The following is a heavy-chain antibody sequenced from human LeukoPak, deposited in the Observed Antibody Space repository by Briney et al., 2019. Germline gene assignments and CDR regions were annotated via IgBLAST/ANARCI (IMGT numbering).Heavy chain of an antibody. V-gene: IGHV1-69*02. CDR1: GGTFSSYT. Sequence: GASVKVSCKASGGTFSSYTISWVRQAPGQGLEWMGRIIPILGIANYAQKFQGRVMITADKSTSTAYMELSSLRSEDTAVYYCARVADIVVVPAAIFGAFDIWGQGTMVTVSS. CDR3: ARVADIVVVPAAIFGAFDI. J-gene: IGHJ3*02. D-gene: IGHD2-2*02. CDR2: IIPILGIA.